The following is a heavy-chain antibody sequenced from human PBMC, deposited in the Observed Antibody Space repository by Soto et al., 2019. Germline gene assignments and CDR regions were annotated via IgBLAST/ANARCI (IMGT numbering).Heavy chain of an antibody. CDR3: ARGRIHH. CDR1: GFTFSRYW. Sequence: EVLLVESGGGLVQPGGYLRLSCAAYGFTFSRYWMSWVRQAPGKGLEWVANIKQDGSEKYCVDSVKGRFTISRANAENSLYLRMNSLRAEDTAVYYCARGRIHHWGQGTQVTVSS. J-gene: IGHJ5*02. CDR2: IKQDGSEK. V-gene: IGHV3-7*05.